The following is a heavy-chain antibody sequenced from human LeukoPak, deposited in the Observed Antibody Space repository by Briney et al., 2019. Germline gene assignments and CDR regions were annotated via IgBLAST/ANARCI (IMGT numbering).Heavy chain of an antibody. CDR3: AKEGPQYQLANWFDP. V-gene: IGHV3-30*18. D-gene: IGHD2-2*01. CDR1: GFTFSTYG. CDR2: ISYDGSNK. Sequence: PGGSLRLSCGASGFTFSTYGMTWVRQAPGKGLEWVAVISYDGSNKYYADSVKGRFTISRDNSKNTLYLQMNSLRAEDTAVYYCAKEGPQYQLANWFDPWGQGTLVTVSS. J-gene: IGHJ5*02.